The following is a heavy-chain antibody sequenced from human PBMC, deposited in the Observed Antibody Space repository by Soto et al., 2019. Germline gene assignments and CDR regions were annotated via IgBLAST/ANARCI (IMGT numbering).Heavy chain of an antibody. J-gene: IGHJ6*03. V-gene: IGHV5-51*01. CDR3: ARNKGLYDMDV. CDR1: GGTFSSYW. D-gene: IGHD3-16*01. Sequence: KVSCKASGGTFSSYWIGWVRQMPGKGLEWMGIIYPGDSDTRYSPSFQGQVTISADKSISTAYLQWSSLKASDTAMYYCARNKGLYDMDVWGKGTTVTVSS. CDR2: IYPGDSDT.